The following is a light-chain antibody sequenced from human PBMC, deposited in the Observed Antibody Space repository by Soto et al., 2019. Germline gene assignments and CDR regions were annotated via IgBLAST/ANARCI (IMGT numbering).Light chain of an antibody. Sequence: QSALTQPASVSGSPGQSITISCTGTSSDVGGSKYVSWYQQPPGKAPRIIIYDVSDRPSGVSYRFSGSKSGNTASLTISGLQAEDEADYHCGSYTIFNTMVFGGGTKLTVL. CDR2: DVS. CDR1: SSDVGGSKY. J-gene: IGLJ3*02. V-gene: IGLV2-14*01. CDR3: GSYTIFNTMV.